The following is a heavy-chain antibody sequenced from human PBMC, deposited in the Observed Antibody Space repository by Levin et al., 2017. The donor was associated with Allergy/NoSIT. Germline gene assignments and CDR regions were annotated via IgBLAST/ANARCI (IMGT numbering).Heavy chain of an antibody. CDR1: AFTFSGSA. CDR2: IRSKANSYAT. D-gene: IGHD5/OR15-5a*01. V-gene: IGHV3-73*01. J-gene: IGHJ3*02. Sequence: PGGSLRLSCAASAFTFSGSAVHWVRQASGKGLEWVGRIRSKANSYATSYAASVKGRFTISRDDSKSTAYLQMNSLKTEDTAVYYCTRHLYDGNAFDIWGQGTMVTVSS. CDR3: TRHLYDGNAFDI.